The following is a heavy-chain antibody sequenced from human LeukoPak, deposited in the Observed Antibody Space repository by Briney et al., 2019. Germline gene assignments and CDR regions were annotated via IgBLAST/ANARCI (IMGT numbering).Heavy chain of an antibody. CDR2: INTDGSST. V-gene: IGHV3-74*01. Sequence: PGGSLRLSCAASGFTFSSYWMHWVRQAPGKGLVWVSRINTDGSSTSYADSVKGRFTISRDNAKNTLYLQMNSLRAEDTAVYYCARLGPRFGEHHYYGMDVWGQGTTVTVSS. D-gene: IGHD3-10*01. CDR3: ARLGPRFGEHHYYGMDV. CDR1: GFTFSSYW. J-gene: IGHJ6*02.